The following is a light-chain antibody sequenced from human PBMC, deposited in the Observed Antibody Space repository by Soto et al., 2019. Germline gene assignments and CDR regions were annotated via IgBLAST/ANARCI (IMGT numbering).Light chain of an antibody. CDR3: CSYAGSNTGV. CDR2: EGS. V-gene: IGLV2-23*01. J-gene: IGLJ2*01. Sequence: QSVLTQPASVSGSPGQSITISCTGTSNDVGSDNLVYWYQQYPGKAPKLMIYEGSKRPSGVSNRFSGSKSGNTASLTISGLQTEDEADYYCCSYAGSNTGVFGGGTKVTVL. CDR1: SNDVGSDNL.